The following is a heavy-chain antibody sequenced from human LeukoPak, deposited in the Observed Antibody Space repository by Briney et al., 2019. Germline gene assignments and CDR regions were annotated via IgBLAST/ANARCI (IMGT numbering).Heavy chain of an antibody. D-gene: IGHD3-22*01. J-gene: IGHJ4*02. CDR1: GGSISSYY. CDR3: AREGSSGYYSDY. V-gene: IGHV4-59*01. Sequence: SETLSLTCTVYGGSISSYYWSWIRQLPGKGLEWIGYIYYSGSTNYNPSLKSRVTISVDTSKNQFSLKLSSVTAADTAVYYCAREGSSGYYSDYWGQGTLVTVFS. CDR2: IYYSGST.